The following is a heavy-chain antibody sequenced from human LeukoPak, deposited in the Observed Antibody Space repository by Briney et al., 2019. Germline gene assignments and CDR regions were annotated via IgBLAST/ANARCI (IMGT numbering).Heavy chain of an antibody. D-gene: IGHD3-16*02. CDR2: INHSGST. V-gene: IGHV4-34*01. CDR3: ARGRVYDYVWGSYRFDY. CDR1: GGSFSGYY. J-gene: IGHJ4*02. Sequence: SETLSLTCAVYGGSFSGYYWSWIRQPPGKGLEWIGEINHSGSTNYNPSLKSRVTISVDTSKNQFSLKLSSVTAADTAVYYCARGRVYDYVWGSYRFDYWGQGTLVTVSS.